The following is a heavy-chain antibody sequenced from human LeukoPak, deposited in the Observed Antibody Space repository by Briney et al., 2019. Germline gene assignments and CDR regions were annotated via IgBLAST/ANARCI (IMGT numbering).Heavy chain of an antibody. D-gene: IGHD1-26*01. V-gene: IGHV1-18*01. CDR1: GYTFTSYG. CDR2: ISAYNGNT. CDR3: ARDMVVGAANRYYYYYMDV. Sequence: ASVRVSCTASGYTFTSYGISWVRQAPGQGREWMGWISAYNGNTNYAQKLQGRVTMTTDTSTSTAYMELRSLRSDDTAVYYCARDMVVGAANRYYYYYMDVWGKGTTVTVSS. J-gene: IGHJ6*03.